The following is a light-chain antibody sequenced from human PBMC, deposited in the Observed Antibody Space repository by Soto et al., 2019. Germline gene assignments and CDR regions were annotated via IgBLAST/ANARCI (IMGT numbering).Light chain of an antibody. CDR3: CSYAGSRWM. CDR1: SVDIGNFNL. Sequence: QSLPTQPPSTAGSTGPSMTDSWTGRSVDIGNFNLVSWYQQYPGKAPKLILYEVNKRPLRVSDRFSGSKSGNTASLTISGLQAEDEADYHCCSYAGSRWMFGGGSKVTVL. J-gene: IGLJ3*02. V-gene: IGLV2-23*02. CDR2: EVN.